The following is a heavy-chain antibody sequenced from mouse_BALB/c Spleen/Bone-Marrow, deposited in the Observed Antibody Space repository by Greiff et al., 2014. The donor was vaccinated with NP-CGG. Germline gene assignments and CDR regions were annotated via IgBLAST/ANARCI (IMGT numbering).Heavy chain of an antibody. Sequence: VNVVESGPGLVAPSQSLSITCTVSGFSLTTYGVHWVRQPPGKGLEWLGVLWADGSTNYNSALMSRLSISKDNSKSQVFLKMNSLQTDDTAMYYCARITTATGAMDYWGQGTSVTVSS. CDR3: ARITTATGAMDY. D-gene: IGHD1-2*01. J-gene: IGHJ4*01. CDR2: LWADGST. CDR1: GFSLTTYG. V-gene: IGHV2-9*02.